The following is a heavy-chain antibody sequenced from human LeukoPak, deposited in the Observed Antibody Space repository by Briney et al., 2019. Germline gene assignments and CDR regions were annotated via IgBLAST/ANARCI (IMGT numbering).Heavy chain of an antibody. CDR2: ISAYNGNT. D-gene: IGHD5-12*01. V-gene: IGHV1-18*01. J-gene: IGHJ4*02. CDR1: GYTFTSYG. CDR3: ARDGGYSGYDTFGLDY. Sequence: ASVKVSCKASGYTFTSYGMSWVRQAPGQGLEWMGWISAYNGNTNYAQKLQGRVTMTTDTSTSTAYMELRSLRSDDTAVYYCARDGGYSGYDTFGLDYWGQGTLVTVSS.